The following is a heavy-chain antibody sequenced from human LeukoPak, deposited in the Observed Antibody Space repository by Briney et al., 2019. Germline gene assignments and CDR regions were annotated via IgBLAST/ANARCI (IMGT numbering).Heavy chain of an antibody. CDR3: AKAIVVVVAATYFDY. Sequence: TAGGSLRLSCAASGFTFSDYYMSWIRQAPGKGLEWVSYISSSSSYTNYADSVKGRFTISRDNAKNALYLQMNSLRAEDTAVYYCAKAIVVVVAATYFDYWGQGTLVTVSS. CDR1: GFTFSDYY. V-gene: IGHV3-11*05. D-gene: IGHD2-15*01. CDR2: ISSSSSYT. J-gene: IGHJ4*02.